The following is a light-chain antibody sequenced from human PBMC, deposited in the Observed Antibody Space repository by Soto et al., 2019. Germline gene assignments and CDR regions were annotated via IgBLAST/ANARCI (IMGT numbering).Light chain of an antibody. Sequence: DIVMTQSPDSLAVSLGERATINCKSSQSVLYSSNNKNYLAWYQQKPGQPPKLLIYWASIRESGVPDRFSGSGSGTDVTLPISILQAEDVAAYYCQQHYSTPQTFGQGTKVDIK. V-gene: IGKV4-1*01. CDR2: WAS. CDR3: QQHYSTPQT. CDR1: QSVLYSSNNKNY. J-gene: IGKJ1*01.